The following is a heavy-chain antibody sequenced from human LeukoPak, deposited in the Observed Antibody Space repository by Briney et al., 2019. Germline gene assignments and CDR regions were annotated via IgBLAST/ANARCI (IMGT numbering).Heavy chain of an antibody. CDR1: GFTFSSYW. D-gene: IGHD6-13*01. CDR2: INNDESSI. Sequence: PGGSLRLSCAASGFTFSSYWMHWVRQAPGKGLVWVSRINNDESSINYADSVKGRFTISRDNAKNTLYLQMNSLRAKDTAVYYCAKDLVGSSWSHGFDYWGQGTLVTVSS. V-gene: IGHV3-74*01. CDR3: AKDLVGSSWSHGFDY. J-gene: IGHJ4*02.